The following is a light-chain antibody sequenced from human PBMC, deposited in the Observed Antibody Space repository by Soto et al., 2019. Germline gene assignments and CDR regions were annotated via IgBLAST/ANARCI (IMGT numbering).Light chain of an antibody. J-gene: IGLJ1*01. CDR1: SSNIGAGHD. V-gene: IGLV1-40*01. CDR3: QSYDSSLSGHV. CDR2: RNS. Sequence: QSVLTQPPSVSGAPGQRVTISCTGSSSNIGAGHDVHWYQHLPGTAPKLLIYRNSSRPSGVPDRFSGSNSGTSASLAITGLQAEDEADYYCQSYDSSLSGHVFGTGTKVTVL.